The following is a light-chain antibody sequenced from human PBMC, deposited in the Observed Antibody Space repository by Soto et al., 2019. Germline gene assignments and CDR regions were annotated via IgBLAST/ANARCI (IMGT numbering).Light chain of an antibody. CDR3: QQYYSTPPYT. Sequence: DIVMTQSPDSLAVSLGERATINCKSSQSVLYSSNNKNYLAWYQQKPGQPPKLLIYWASTRVSGVPERFSGSGSGTDFTLTISSLQAEDVAVYYCQQYYSTPPYTFGQGTKLEIK. J-gene: IGKJ2*01. V-gene: IGKV4-1*01. CDR2: WAS. CDR1: QSVLYSSNNKNY.